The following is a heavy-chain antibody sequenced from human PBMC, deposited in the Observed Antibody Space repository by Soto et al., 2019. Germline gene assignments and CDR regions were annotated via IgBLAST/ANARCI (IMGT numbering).Heavy chain of an antibody. V-gene: IGHV3-23*01. J-gene: IGHJ4*02. CDR2: ISGSGGST. Sequence: SLRLSCAASGFTFSSYAMSWVRQAPGKGLEWVSAISGSGGSTYYADSVKGRFTISRDNSKNTLYLQMNSLRAEDTAVYYCAKGGYYYDSSGYYPDYWGQGTLVTVSS. D-gene: IGHD3-22*01. CDR3: AKGGYYYDSSGYYPDY. CDR1: GFTFSSYA.